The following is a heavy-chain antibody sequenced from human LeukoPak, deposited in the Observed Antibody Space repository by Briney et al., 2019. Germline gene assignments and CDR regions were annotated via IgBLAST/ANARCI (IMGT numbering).Heavy chain of an antibody. D-gene: IGHD2-2*01. J-gene: IGHJ5*02. CDR3: ARTVCDSTSCYWNWFDP. Sequence: ASVKVSCKASGYTFINYDINWVRQATGQGLEWMGWMNPNSSNTGYVHKFQGRVTMTRDASISTAYMELNSLRSEDTAVYYCARTVCDSTSCYWNWFDPWGQGTLVTVSS. V-gene: IGHV1-8*01. CDR2: MNPNSSNT. CDR1: GYTFINYD.